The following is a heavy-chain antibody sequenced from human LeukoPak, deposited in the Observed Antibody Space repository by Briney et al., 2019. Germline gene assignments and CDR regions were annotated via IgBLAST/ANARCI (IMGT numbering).Heavy chain of an antibody. D-gene: IGHD3-3*01. J-gene: IGHJ5*02. Sequence: SETLPLTCAVYGGSFSGYYWSWIRQPPGKGLEWIGEINHSGSTNYNPSLKSRVTISVDTSKNQFSLKLSSVTAADTAVYYCARHLSITIFGVVIIGNWFDPWGQGTLVTVSS. CDR1: GGSFSGYY. V-gene: IGHV4-34*01. CDR3: ARHLSITIFGVVIIGNWFDP. CDR2: INHSGST.